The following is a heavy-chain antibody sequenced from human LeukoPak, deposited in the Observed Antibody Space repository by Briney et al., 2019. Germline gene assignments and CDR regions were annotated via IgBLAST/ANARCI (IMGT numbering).Heavy chain of an antibody. Sequence: GGSLRLSCAASGFTFSSYSMNWVRQAPGKGLEWVSSISSSSSYIYYADSAKGRFTISRDNAKNSLYLQMNSLRAEDTAVYYCARAHIVVVPAATQGGYYYYYMDVWGKGTTVTVSS. D-gene: IGHD2-2*01. J-gene: IGHJ6*03. V-gene: IGHV3-21*01. CDR1: GFTFSSYS. CDR3: ARAHIVVVPAATQGGYYYYYMDV. CDR2: ISSSSSYI.